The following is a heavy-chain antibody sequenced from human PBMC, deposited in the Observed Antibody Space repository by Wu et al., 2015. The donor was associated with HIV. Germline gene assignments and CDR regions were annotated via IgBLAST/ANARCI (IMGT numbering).Heavy chain of an antibody. V-gene: IGHV1-2*02. CDR1: GYTFITYY. J-gene: IGHJ6*03. CDR3: ARLGYSSSSVQYYYYMDV. CDR2: INLNSGAT. D-gene: IGHD6-6*01. Sequence: QVQLVQSEAEVKKPGASVKVSCKASGYTFITYYMHWVRQAPGQGLEWMGWINLNSGATNYAQKFQGRVTMTRDTSISTAYMELNRMRSDDTAVFYCARLGYSSSSVQYYYYMDVWGKGTAVTVSS.